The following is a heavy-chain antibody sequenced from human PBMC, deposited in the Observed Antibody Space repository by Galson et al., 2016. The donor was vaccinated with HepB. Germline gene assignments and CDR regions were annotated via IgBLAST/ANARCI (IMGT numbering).Heavy chain of an antibody. V-gene: IGHV4-39*01. CDR2: IYYSGST. J-gene: IGHJ6*02. CDR3: ARRFRYTYGPPYGMDV. Sequence: ETLSLTCTVSGGSISSSSYYWGWIRQPPGKGLEWIGSIYYSGSTYYNPSLQSQVTISVDTSKNQLSLKMSSVTAADTAVYYCARRFRYTYGPPYGMDVWGQGTTVTVSS. D-gene: IGHD5-18*01. CDR1: GGSISSSSYY.